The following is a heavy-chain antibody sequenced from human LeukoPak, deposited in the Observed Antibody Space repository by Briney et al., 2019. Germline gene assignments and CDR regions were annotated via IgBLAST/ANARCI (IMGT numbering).Heavy chain of an antibody. Sequence: GSNKYCADSVKGRFTISRDNSKNTLYLQMNSLRAEDTAVYYCAKGPRGLRRWLQLWYFDYWGQGTLVTVSS. V-gene: IGHV3-30*02. CDR3: AKGPRGLRRWLQLWYFDY. CDR2: GSNK. J-gene: IGHJ4*02. D-gene: IGHD5-24*01.